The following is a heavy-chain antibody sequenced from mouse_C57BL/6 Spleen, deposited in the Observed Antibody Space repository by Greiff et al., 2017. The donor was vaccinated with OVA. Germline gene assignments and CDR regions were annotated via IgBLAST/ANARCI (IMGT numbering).Heavy chain of an antibody. D-gene: IGHD2-3*01. CDR3: ARSRWLLGGGYFDY. CDR2: IFPGSGST. V-gene: IGHV1-75*01. CDR1: GYTFTDYY. Sequence: QVQLKQSGPELVKPGASVKISCKASGYTFTDYYINWVKQRPGQGLEWIGWIFPGSGSTYYNEKFKGKATLTVDKSSSTAYMLLSSLTSEDSAVYFCARSRWLLGGGYFDYWGQGTTLTVSS. J-gene: IGHJ2*01.